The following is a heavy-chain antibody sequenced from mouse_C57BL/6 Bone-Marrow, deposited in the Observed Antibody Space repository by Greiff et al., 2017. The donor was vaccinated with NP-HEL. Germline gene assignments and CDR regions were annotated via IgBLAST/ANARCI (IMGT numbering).Heavy chain of an antibody. CDR1: GFTFSSYG. CDR3: AIQGGLLRGYFDY. Sequence: EVKLVESGGDLVKPGGSLKLSCAASGFTFSSYGMSWVRQTPDKRLEWVATISSGGSYTYYPDSVKGRFTLSRDNAKNTLYLQMSNLKSEDTAMYYGAIQGGLLRGYFDYWGQGTTLTVSS. J-gene: IGHJ2*01. D-gene: IGHD1-1*01. CDR2: ISSGGSYT. V-gene: IGHV5-6*01.